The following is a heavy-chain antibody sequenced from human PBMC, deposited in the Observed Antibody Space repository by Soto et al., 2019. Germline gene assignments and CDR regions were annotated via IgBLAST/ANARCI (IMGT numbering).Heavy chain of an antibody. Sequence: EVQLVESGGVVVQPGGSLRLSCAASGFTFEDYTIHWVRQAPGKGLEWVSLIRGDNIFYADSVKGRFTISRDNNKKSLFLQMNSLRTEDTALYYCAKERGTIYFDYWGQGTLVTVSS. CDR3: AKERGTIYFDY. V-gene: IGHV3-43*01. CDR1: GFTFEDYT. D-gene: IGHD1-1*01. J-gene: IGHJ4*02. CDR2: IRGDNI.